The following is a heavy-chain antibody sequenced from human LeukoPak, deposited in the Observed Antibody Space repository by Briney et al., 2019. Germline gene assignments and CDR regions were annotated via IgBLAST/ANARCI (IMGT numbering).Heavy chain of an antibody. CDR3: ATPYCGTISCLDVFDI. J-gene: IGHJ3*02. D-gene: IGHD2-21*01. CDR1: GVSISSDKYY. CDR2: MYYSGST. V-gene: IGHV4-31*03. Sequence: PSETLSLTCTVSGVSISSDKYYWSWLRQRPGKGLEGLGYMYYSGSTSYNPSLKSRVSISVDTSRSQFSLKLSSVTAADTAVYYCATPYCGTISCLDVFDIWGQGTMVTVSS.